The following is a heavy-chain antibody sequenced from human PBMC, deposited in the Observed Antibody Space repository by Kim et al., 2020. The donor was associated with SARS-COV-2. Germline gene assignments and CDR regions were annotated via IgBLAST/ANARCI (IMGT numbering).Heavy chain of an antibody. CDR1: GYTFTSYY. V-gene: IGHV1-46*01. J-gene: IGHJ4*02. CDR3: ARDQRDGYNLGEFDY. D-gene: IGHD5-12*01. Sequence: ASVKVSCKASGYTFTSYYMHWVRQAPGQGLEWMGIINPSGGSTSYAQKFQGRVTMTRDTSTSTVYMELSSLRSEDTAVYYCARDQRDGYNLGEFDYWGQGTLVTVSS. CDR2: INPSGGST.